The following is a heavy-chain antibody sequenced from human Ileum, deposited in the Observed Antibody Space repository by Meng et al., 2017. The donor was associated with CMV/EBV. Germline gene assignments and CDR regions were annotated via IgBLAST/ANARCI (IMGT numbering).Heavy chain of an antibody. CDR1: GFTFSKYW. CDR3: ARVGDYSLKD. V-gene: IGHV3-7*01. D-gene: IGHD2-15*01. J-gene: IGHJ4*02. Sequence: GESLKISCAASGFTFSKYWMNWVRQAPGKGLEWVANIKEDGNEKSYVDSVEGRFTISRDNAKNSLYLQMKSLRVEDTAVYYCARVGDYSLKDWGQGTLVTVSS. CDR2: IKEDGNEK.